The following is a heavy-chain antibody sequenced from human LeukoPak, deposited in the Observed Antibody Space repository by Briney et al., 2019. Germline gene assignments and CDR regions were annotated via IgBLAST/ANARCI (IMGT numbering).Heavy chain of an antibody. D-gene: IGHD3-10*01. CDR2: ISSDGSST. Sequence: PGGSLRLSCAASEFTFSNYWIYWVRQAPGKGLVWVSRISSDGSSTSYADSVKGRFTISRDNSKNTLYLQMNSLRAEDTAVYYCARDGYYGSGSYLDYWGQGTLVTVSS. J-gene: IGHJ4*02. V-gene: IGHV3-74*01. CDR3: ARDGYYGSGSYLDY. CDR1: EFTFSNYW.